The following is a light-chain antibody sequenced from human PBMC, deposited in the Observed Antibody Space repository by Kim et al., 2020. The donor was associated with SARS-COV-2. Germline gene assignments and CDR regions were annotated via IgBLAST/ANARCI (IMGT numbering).Light chain of an antibody. V-gene: IGLV1-40*01. CDR1: SSNIGAGYD. CDR2: GNS. CDR3: QSYDSSLTL. J-gene: IGLJ2*01. Sequence: PGQWVTISCTGSSSNIGAGYDVHWYQQLPGTAPKLLIYGNSNRPSGVPDRFSGSKSGTSASLAITGLQAEDEADYYCQSYDSSLTLFGGGTKLTVL.